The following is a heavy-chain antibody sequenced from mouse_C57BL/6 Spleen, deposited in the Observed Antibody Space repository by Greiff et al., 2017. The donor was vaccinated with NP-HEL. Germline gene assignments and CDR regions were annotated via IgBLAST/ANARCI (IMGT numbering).Heavy chain of an antibody. V-gene: IGHV5-4*01. CDR3: ARTGGNYGDY. CDR1: GFTFSSYA. Sequence: EVHLVESGGGLVKPGGSLKLSCAASGFTFSSYAMSWVRQTPEKRLEWVATISDGGSYTYYPDNVKGRFTISRDNAKNNLYLQMSHLKSEDTAMYYCARTGGNYGDYWGQGTTLTVSS. D-gene: IGHD2-1*01. CDR2: ISDGGSYT. J-gene: IGHJ2*01.